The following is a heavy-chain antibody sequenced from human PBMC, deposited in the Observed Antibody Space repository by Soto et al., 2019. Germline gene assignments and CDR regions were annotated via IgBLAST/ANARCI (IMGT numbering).Heavy chain of an antibody. CDR2: INPSAGSI. Sequence: ASVKVSCKASGYTFTSYYIHWARQAPGQGLEWVGIINPSAGSISYAQNFQGRVTMTRDTSTSTVYMELSSLRSEGTAVYYCARVPLYSDSSGYYYDHYYGMDVWGQGTTVTVSS. CDR3: ARVPLYSDSSGYYYDHYYGMDV. J-gene: IGHJ6*02. CDR1: GYTFTSYY. V-gene: IGHV1-46*01. D-gene: IGHD3-22*01.